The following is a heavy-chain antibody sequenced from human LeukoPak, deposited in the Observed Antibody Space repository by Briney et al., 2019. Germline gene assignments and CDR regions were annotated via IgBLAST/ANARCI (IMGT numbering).Heavy chain of an antibody. CDR1: GFTVSSNY. D-gene: IGHD6-13*01. V-gene: IGHV3-53*01. J-gene: IGHJ3*02. CDR3: ARGRTAAQSDAFDI. CDR2: IYSGGST. Sequence: PGGSLRLSCAASGFTVSSNYMSWVRQAPGKGLEWVSVIYSGGSTYYADSVKGRFTISRDNSKNTLYLQMNSLRAEDTAVYYCARGRTAAQSDAFDIWGQGTMVTVSS.